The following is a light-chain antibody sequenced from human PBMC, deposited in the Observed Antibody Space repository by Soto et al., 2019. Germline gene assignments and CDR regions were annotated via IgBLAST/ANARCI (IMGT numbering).Light chain of an antibody. Sequence: QSALTXPRSVSGSPGQSVTISCTGTSSDVGGYNYVSWYQQHPGKAPKLMIYDVSKRPSGVPDRFSGSKSGNTASLTIYGLQAEDVADYYCCSYAGSYTYVFGTGTKVTV. CDR1: SSDVGGYNY. CDR2: DVS. J-gene: IGLJ1*01. V-gene: IGLV2-11*01. CDR3: CSYAGSYTYV.